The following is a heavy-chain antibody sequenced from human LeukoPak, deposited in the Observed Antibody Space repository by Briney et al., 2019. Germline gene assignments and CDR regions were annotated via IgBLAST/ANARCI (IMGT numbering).Heavy chain of an antibody. J-gene: IGHJ4*02. CDR3: ARGRQLVGFDY. CDR1: GYTFTGYY. Sequence: ASVKVSCMASGYTFTGYYMHWVLQAPGQGLEWMGRINPNSGGTNYAQKFQGRVTMTRDTSISTAYMELSRLRSDDTAVYYCARGRQLVGFDYWGQGTLVAVSS. V-gene: IGHV1-2*06. CDR2: INPNSGGT. D-gene: IGHD6-6*01.